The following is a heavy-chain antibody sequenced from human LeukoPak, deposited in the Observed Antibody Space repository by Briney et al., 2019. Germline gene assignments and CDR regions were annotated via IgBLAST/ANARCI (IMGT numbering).Heavy chain of an antibody. V-gene: IGHV3-7*04. J-gene: IGHJ4*02. CDR1: GFTFSNYW. D-gene: IGHD6-13*01. CDR3: ARVQGAAGDY. CDR2: IDQDGSEK. Sequence: GGSLRLSCAASGFTFSNYWMTWVRQAPGKGLEWVANIDQDGSEKFYVDSVKGRFTISRDNAKDSLYLQMNSLRAEDTALYYCARVQGAAGDYWGQGTLVTVSS.